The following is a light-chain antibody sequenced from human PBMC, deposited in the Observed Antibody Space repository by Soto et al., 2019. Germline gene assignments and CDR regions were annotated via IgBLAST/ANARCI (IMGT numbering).Light chain of an antibody. CDR1: QSISSW. CDR2: KAS. J-gene: IGKJ1*01. Sequence: DIQVTQSPPTLSASVGERVTITCRASQSISSWLAWYQQKPGKAPKLLIYKASSLESGVPSRFSGSGAGTEFTLTISSLQPDDFATYYCQQYNSYSRTFGQGTKVDNK. CDR3: QQYNSYSRT. V-gene: IGKV1-5*03.